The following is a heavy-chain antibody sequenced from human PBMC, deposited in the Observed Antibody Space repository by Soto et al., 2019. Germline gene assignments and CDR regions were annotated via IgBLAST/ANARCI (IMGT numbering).Heavy chain of an antibody. V-gene: IGHV3-66*01. Sequence: GGSLRLSCAASGFTVSSKYMSWVRQAPGKGLEWVSLIQSGGPTYYADSVKGRFTISRDTSENTVHLQMDSLRAEDTAVYYCARDDVLCDGGRCYGVPLDGRGKGTTVTVSS. D-gene: IGHD2-15*01. CDR2: IQSGGPT. J-gene: IGHJ6*04. CDR1: GFTVSSKY. CDR3: ARDDVLCDGGRCYGVPLDG.